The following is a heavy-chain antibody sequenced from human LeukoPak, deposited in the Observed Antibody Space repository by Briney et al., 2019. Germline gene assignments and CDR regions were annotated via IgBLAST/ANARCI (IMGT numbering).Heavy chain of an antibody. CDR1: GGTFSSYA. CDR3: ARDPGGSSGWYGGFDY. V-gene: IGHV1-69*05. J-gene: IGHJ4*02. D-gene: IGHD6-19*01. CDR2: IIPIFGTA. Sequence: ASVKVSCKASGGTFSSYAISWVRQAPGQGLEWMGGIIPIFGTANYAQKFQGRVTITRDTSASTAYMELSSLRSEDTAVYYCARDPGGSSGWYGGFDYWGQGTLVTVSS.